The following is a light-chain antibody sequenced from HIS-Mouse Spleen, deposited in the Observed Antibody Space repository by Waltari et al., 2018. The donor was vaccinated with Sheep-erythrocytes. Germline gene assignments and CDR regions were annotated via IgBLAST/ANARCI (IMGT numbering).Light chain of an antibody. CDR2: AAS. CDR1: QGISSY. V-gene: IGKV1-8*01. Sequence: IRMTPSPSSLSASTGYRVTITCRASQGISSYLAWYQQKPGKAPKLLIYAASTLQSGVPSRFSGSGSGTDFTLTISCLQSEDFATYYCQQYYSYPYTFGQGTKLEIK. J-gene: IGKJ2*01. CDR3: QQYYSYPYT.